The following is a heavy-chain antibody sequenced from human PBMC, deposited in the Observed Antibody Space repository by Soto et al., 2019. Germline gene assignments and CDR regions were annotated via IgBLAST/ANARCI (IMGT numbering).Heavy chain of an antibody. CDR1: GGSISSYY. V-gene: IGHV4-59*01. CDR3: ARAKNPQYYDFWSGPGAGGMDV. D-gene: IGHD3-3*01. J-gene: IGHJ6*02. Sequence: KTSETLSLTCTVSGGSISSYYWSWIRQPPGKGLEWIGYIYYSGSTNYNPSLKSRVTISVDTSKNQFSLKLSSVTAADTAVYYCARAKNPQYYDFWSGPGAGGMDVWGQGTTVTVSS. CDR2: IYYSGST.